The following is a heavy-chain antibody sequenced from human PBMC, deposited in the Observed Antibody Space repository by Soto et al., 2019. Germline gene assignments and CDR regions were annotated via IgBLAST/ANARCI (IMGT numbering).Heavy chain of an antibody. J-gene: IGHJ5*02. Sequence: QMQLVQSGPEVKEPGTSVRVSCKASGFTFTTSGIHWVRQARGQGLEWMGWIVVGSGNTKYNQKFQDRVTLTRDMATDTAYMDLRSLTSAHTAIYYCAAVVPPSGILERLGLNPWGQGTLFTVPS. CDR1: GFTFTTSG. CDR3: AAVVPPSGILERLGLNP. D-gene: IGHD3-3*01. CDR2: IVVGSGNT. V-gene: IGHV1-58*02.